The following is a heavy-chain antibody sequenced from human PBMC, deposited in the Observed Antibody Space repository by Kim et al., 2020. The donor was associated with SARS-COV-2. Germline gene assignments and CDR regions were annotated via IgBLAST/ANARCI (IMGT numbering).Heavy chain of an antibody. D-gene: IGHD5-18*01. CDR2: ISGSGGST. CDR3: ANSYGYGYYFDY. V-gene: IGHV3-23*01. J-gene: IGHJ4*02. CDR1: GFTFSSYA. Sequence: GGSLRLSCAASGFTFSSYAMSWVRQAPGKGLEWVSAISGSGGSTYYADSVKGRFTISRDNSKNTLYLQMNSLRAEDTAVYYCANSYGYGYYFDYWGQGTLVTVSS.